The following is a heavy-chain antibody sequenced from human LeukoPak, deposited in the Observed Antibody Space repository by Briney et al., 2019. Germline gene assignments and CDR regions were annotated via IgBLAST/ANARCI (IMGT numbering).Heavy chain of an antibody. CDR3: ARHIWFGELLSDY. Sequence: PSETLSLTCAVYGGSFSGYYWSWIRQPPGKGLEWIGEINHSGSTNYNPSLKGRVTISVDTSKNQFSLKLSSVTAADTAVYYCARHIWFGELLSDYWGQGTLVTVSS. D-gene: IGHD3-10*01. J-gene: IGHJ4*02. CDR2: INHSGST. V-gene: IGHV4-34*01. CDR1: GGSFSGYY.